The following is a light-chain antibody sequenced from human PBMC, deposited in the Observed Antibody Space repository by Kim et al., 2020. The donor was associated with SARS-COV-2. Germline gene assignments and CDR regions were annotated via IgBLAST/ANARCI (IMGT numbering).Light chain of an antibody. CDR3: QQSYSTPPRT. CDR1: QSISSY. Sequence: GDRVTITCRASQSISSYLNWYQQKPGKAPKLLIYAASSLQSGVSSRFSGSGSGTDFTLTISSLQPDDFASYYCQQSYSTPPRTFGQGTKV. V-gene: IGKV1-39*01. CDR2: AAS. J-gene: IGKJ1*01.